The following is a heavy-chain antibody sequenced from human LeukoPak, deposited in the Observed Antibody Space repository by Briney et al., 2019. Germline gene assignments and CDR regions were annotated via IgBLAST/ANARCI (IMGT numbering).Heavy chain of an antibody. D-gene: IGHD5-24*01. CDR2: ISSSSSYI. Sequence: GGSLRLSCAASGFTFSSYSMNWVRQAPGKGLEWVSSISSSSSYIYYADSVKGRFTISGDNAKNSLYLQMNSLRAEDTAVYYCARVMKMATATHGMDVWGQGTTVTVSS. CDR1: GFTFSSYS. CDR3: ARVMKMATATHGMDV. V-gene: IGHV3-21*01. J-gene: IGHJ6*02.